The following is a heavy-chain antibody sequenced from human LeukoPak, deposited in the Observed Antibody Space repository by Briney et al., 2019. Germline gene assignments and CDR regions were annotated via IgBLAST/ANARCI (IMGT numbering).Heavy chain of an antibody. CDR2: IIPIFGTA. Sequence: ASVKVSCKASGGTFSSYAISWVRQAPGQGREWMGGIIPIFGTANYAQKFQGRVAITTDESTSTAYMELSSLRSEDTAVYYCARGNYYDRDMDYMDVWGKGTTVTVSS. V-gene: IGHV1-69*05. J-gene: IGHJ6*03. CDR1: GGTFSSYA. D-gene: IGHD3-22*01. CDR3: ARGNYYDRDMDYMDV.